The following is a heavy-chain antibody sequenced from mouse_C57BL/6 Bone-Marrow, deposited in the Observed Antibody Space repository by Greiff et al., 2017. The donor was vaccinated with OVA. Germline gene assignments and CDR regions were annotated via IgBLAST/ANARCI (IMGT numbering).Heavy chain of an antibody. CDR3: SEDSAVYYCAWGDWYFDV. CDR2: GQGLEWIG. V-gene: IGHV1-87*01. Sequence: VQLQQSGPELARPWASVKISCPAFYTFSRRVHFAIRDTTYWMQWVKQRPGQGLEWIGAIYPGHGDTSYTQKFQVKATLTSDKSSRTAYMQLSSLTSEDSAVYYCAWGDWYFDVWGTGTTVTVSS. J-gene: IGHJ1*03. CDR1: YTFSRRVH.